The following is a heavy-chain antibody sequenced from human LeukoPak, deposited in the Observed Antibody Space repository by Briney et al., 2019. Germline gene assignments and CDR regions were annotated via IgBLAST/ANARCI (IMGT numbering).Heavy chain of an antibody. D-gene: IGHD2-21*01. J-gene: IGHJ4*02. Sequence: GGSLRLSCVGSGFSLSRDWMTWVRQAPGTGLEWVANIKEDGSEKYYVDPVKGRFTISRDNAKNSLYLQMNNLRAEDTAVYFCARPVNRLFLFWGPGTLVTVSS. CDR3: ARPVNRLFLF. V-gene: IGHV3-7*01. CDR1: GFSLSRDW. CDR2: IKEDGSEK.